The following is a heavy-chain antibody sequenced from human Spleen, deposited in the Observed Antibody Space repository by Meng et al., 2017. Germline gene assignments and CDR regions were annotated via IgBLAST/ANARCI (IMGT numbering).Heavy chain of an antibody. CDR2: INHSGST. Sequence: QVQVQQWGAGLFKPSETLSLTCVFYGGSFSAYDWSWIRQPPGKGLEWLGQINHSGSTNDNPSLKSRVTISIDTSRNQLSLKLSSVTAADTAVYYCRLAYCMGDCVDYWGQGTLVTVSS. CDR3: RLAYCMGDCVDY. V-gene: IGHV4-34*01. J-gene: IGHJ4*02. D-gene: IGHD2-21*01. CDR1: GGSFSAYD.